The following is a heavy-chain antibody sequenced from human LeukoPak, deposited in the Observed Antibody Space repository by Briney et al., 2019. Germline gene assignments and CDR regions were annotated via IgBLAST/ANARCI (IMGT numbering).Heavy chain of an antibody. CDR1: GGSISSGGYY. CDR2: IYYSGST. Sequence: SETLSLTCTVSGGSISSGGYYWSWIRQHPGKGLEWIGYIYYSGSTYYNPSLKSRVTISVDTSKNQFSLKLSSVTAADTAVYYCARSPSPYDSSGYYYENYWGQGTLVTVSS. J-gene: IGHJ4*02. D-gene: IGHD3-22*01. CDR3: ARSPSPYDSSGYYYENY. V-gene: IGHV4-31*03.